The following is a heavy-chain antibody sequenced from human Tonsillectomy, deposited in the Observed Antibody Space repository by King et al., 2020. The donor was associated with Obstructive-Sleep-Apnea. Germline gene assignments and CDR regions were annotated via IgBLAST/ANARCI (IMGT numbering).Heavy chain of an antibody. Sequence: VTLKESGPALVKPTQTLTLTCTFSGFSLSSSAMCVSWIRQSPGKALEWLARIDGDNDKYYNSALKTRLTISKDTSKNQVVLTMTNMDPVDTATYYCARIHTIMVDHFYFDMDVWGQGTTVTVSS. CDR1: GFSLSSSAMC. D-gene: IGHD5-24*01. CDR2: IDGDNDK. V-gene: IGHV2-70*11. CDR3: ARIHTIMVDHFYFDMDV. J-gene: IGHJ6*02.